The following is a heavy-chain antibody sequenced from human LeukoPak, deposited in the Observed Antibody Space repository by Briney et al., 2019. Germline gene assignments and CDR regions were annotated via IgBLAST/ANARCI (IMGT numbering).Heavy chain of an antibody. V-gene: IGHV4-30-4*01. Sequence: SQTLSLTCTVSGGSISSGDYYWSWIRQPPGKGLEWIGYIYYSGSTYYNPSLKSRVIISVDTSKNQFSLKLSSVTAADTAVYYCARDYALYYGMDVWGQGTTVTVSS. D-gene: IGHD3-16*01. CDR1: GGSISSGDYY. J-gene: IGHJ6*02. CDR2: IYYSGST. CDR3: ARDYALYYGMDV.